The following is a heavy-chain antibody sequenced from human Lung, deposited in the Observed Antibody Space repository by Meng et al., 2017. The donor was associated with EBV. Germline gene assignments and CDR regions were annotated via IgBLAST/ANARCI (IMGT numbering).Heavy chain of an antibody. CDR3: ARGRIIGDSSGYSDY. CDR1: GGSFSGYY. D-gene: IGHD3-22*01. Sequence: VQPQHGGAGLLSPSETLSLTCAVYGGSFSGYYWSWIRQPPGKGLEWIGEINHSGSTNYNPSLKSRVTISVDTSKNQFSLKLSSVTAADTAVYYCARGRIIGDSSGYSDYWGQGTLVTVSS. CDR2: INHSGST. V-gene: IGHV4-34*01. J-gene: IGHJ4*02.